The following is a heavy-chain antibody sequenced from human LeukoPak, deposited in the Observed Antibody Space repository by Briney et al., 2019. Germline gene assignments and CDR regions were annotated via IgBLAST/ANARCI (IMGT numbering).Heavy chain of an antibody. V-gene: IGHV3-23*01. CDR3: AKERMRGYSYGEDAFDI. J-gene: IGHJ3*02. D-gene: IGHD5-18*01. Sequence: GGSLRHSCAASGFTFSSYAMSWVRQAPGKGLEWVSAISGSGGSTYYADSVKGRFTISRDNSKNTLYLQMNSLRAEDTAVYYCAKERMRGYSYGEDAFDIWGQGTMVTVSS. CDR2: ISGSGGST. CDR1: GFTFSSYA.